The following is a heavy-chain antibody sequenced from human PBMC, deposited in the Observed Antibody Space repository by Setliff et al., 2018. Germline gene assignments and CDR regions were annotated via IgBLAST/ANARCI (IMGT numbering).Heavy chain of an antibody. Sequence: PSETLSLTCAVSGGSVTSHYWSWIRQPPGKGLEWIGFIFYSGDTNSNPSLKSRVTMSVDTSKNQFSLKPNSVTAADTATYYCARDRSYYASGSFTKWFDYWGQGALVTVSS. D-gene: IGHD3-10*01. CDR2: IFYSGDT. CDR1: GGSVTSHY. CDR3: ARDRSYYASGSFTKWFDY. V-gene: IGHV4-59*02. J-gene: IGHJ4*02.